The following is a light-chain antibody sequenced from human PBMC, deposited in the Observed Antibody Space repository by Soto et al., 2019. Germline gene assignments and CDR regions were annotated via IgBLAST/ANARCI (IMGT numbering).Light chain of an antibody. J-gene: IGLJ7*01. CDR3: QSSDSSLSGAV. CDR1: SSNIGAGYD. CDR2: GNS. V-gene: IGLV1-40*01. Sequence: QSVLTQPPSVSGAPGQRVNISCTGSSSNIGAGYDVHWYQQLPGTAPKLLIYGNSNRPSGVPDRFSGSKSGTSASLAITGLQAEDEADYYCQSSDSSLSGAVFGGGTQLTVL.